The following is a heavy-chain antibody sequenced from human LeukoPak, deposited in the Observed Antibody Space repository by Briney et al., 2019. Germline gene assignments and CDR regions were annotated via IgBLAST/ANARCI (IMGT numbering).Heavy chain of an antibody. CDR3: ATPLRSLDFWSGGIDY. Sequence: GASVKVSCKVSGYTLTELSMHWVRQAPGKGLEWMGGFDPEDGETIYAQKFQGRVTMTEDTSTDTAYMELSSLRSEDTAVYYCATPLRSLDFWSGGIDYWGQGTLVTVSS. D-gene: IGHD3-3*01. V-gene: IGHV1-24*01. CDR2: FDPEDGET. CDR1: GYTLTELS. J-gene: IGHJ4*02.